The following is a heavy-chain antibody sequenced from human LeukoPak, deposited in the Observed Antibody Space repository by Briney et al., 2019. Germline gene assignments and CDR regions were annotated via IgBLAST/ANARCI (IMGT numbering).Heavy chain of an antibody. CDR1: GGSISSSGYY. D-gene: IGHD6-19*01. J-gene: IGHJ4*02. Sequence: SETLSLTCTVSGGSISSSGYYWGWIRQPPGKGLEWIGSFYYSGSTYYNPSLKSRVTISVDTSKNQFSLKLSSVTAADTAVYYCASRQWLDKTESLPHGDYWGQGTLVTVSS. V-gene: IGHV4-39*07. CDR2: FYYSGST. CDR3: ASRQWLDKTESLPHGDY.